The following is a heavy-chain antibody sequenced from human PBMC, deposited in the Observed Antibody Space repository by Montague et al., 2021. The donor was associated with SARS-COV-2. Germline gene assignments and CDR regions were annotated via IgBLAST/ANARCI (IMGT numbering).Heavy chain of an antibody. CDR3: ARSLHDYIWGRFRSPYWFDP. Sequence: SETLSLTCAVYGGSFSGYYWSWIRQPSGKGLEWIGEINHSGSTNYNPSLKSRVTISVDTSKNQFSLKLSSVTAADTAVYYCARSLHDYIWGRFRSPYWFDPWGQGTLVTVSS. CDR2: INHSGST. V-gene: IGHV4-34*01. D-gene: IGHD3-16*02. J-gene: IGHJ5*02. CDR1: GGSFSGYY.